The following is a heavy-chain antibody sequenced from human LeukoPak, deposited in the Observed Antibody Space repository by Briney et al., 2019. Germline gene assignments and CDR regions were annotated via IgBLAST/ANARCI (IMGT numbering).Heavy chain of an antibody. Sequence: GGSLRLSCAASGFTFSSYAMSWVRQAPGKGLEWVSAISGSGGSTYYADSVKGRFTISRDNSKNTLYLQMNSLGAEDTAVYYCAKDPCSGGSCYSIDYWGQGTLVTVSS. V-gene: IGHV3-23*01. D-gene: IGHD2-15*01. CDR1: GFTFSSYA. CDR3: AKDPCSGGSCYSIDY. J-gene: IGHJ4*02. CDR2: ISGSGGST.